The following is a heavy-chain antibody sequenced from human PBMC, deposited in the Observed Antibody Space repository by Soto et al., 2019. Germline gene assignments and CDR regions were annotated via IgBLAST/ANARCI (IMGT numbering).Heavy chain of an antibody. J-gene: IGHJ6*02. CDR3: AKEGYCSSTSCYFNYYYYGMDV. CDR1: GFTFSSYA. CDR2: ISGSGGST. V-gene: IGHV3-23*01. D-gene: IGHD2-2*01. Sequence: PGGSLRLSCAASGFTFSSYAMSWVRQAPGKGLEWVSAISGSGGSTYYADSVKGRFTISRDNSKNTLYPQMNSLRAEDTAVYYCAKEGYCSSTSCYFNYYYYGMDVWGQGTTVTVSS.